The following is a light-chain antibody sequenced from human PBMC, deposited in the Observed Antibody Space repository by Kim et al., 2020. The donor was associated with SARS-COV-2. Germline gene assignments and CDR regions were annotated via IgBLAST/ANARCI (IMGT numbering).Light chain of an antibody. Sequence: PGQSVTISCSGSSSNIGSNYVYCYQQRPGTAPKLLIYRNNQRPSGVPDRFSGSKSGTSASLAISGLRSEDEADYYCAAWDDSLSGLFGGGTQLTVL. J-gene: IGLJ2*01. V-gene: IGLV1-47*01. CDR3: AAWDDSLSGL. CDR2: RNN. CDR1: SSNIGSNY.